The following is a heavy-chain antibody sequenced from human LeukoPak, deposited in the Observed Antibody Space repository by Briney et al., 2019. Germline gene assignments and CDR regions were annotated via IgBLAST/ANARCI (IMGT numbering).Heavy chain of an antibody. Sequence: ASVKVSCKASGYTFTSYDINWVRQATGQGLEWMGWMNPNSGNTGYAQKFQGRVTMTRNTSISTAYMELSSLRSEDTAVYYCARIEGRYYYYYYYTDVWGKGTTVTVSS. CDR2: MNPNSGNT. D-gene: IGHD2-21*01. CDR1: GYTFTSYD. V-gene: IGHV1-8*01. J-gene: IGHJ6*03. CDR3: ARIEGRYYYYYYYTDV.